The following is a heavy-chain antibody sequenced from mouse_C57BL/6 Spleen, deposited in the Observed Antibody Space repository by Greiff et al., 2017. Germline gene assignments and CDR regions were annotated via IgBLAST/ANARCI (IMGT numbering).Heavy chain of an antibody. CDR3: ASRGGSSYWYFDV. CDR2: INPSSGYT. J-gene: IGHJ1*03. V-gene: IGHV1-4*01. D-gene: IGHD1-1*01. Sequence: VKLQESGAELARPGASVKMSCKASGYTFTSYTMHWVKQRPGQGLEWIGYINPSSGYTKYNQKFKDKATLTADKSSSTAYMQLSSLTSEDSAVYYCASRGGSSYWYFDVWGTGTTVTVSS. CDR1: GYTFTSYT.